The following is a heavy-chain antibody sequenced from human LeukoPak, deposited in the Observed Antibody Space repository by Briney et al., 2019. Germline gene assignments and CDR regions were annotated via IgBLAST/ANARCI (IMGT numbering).Heavy chain of an antibody. CDR3: ARQSSSWYGAFDY. J-gene: IGHJ4*02. Sequence: ETLCLTCTVSGGSVSSGSYYWSCIRQPPGKGLEWIGYIYYSGSTNYNPSLKSRVTISVDTSKNQFSLKLSSVTAADTAVYYCARQSSSWYGAFDYWGQGTLVTVTS. D-gene: IGHD6-13*01. CDR2: IYYSGST. V-gene: IGHV4-61*01. CDR1: GGSVSSGSYY.